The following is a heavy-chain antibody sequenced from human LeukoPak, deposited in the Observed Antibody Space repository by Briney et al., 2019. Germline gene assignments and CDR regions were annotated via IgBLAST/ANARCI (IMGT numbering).Heavy chain of an antibody. J-gene: IGHJ6*02. CDR3: AKDQSLKELVPYYYYGMDV. Sequence: GGSLRLSCAASGFTFGGYAMSWVRQAPGKGLEWVSVISGSGGSTNYADSVKGRFTISRDNSKNTLYLQMNSLRAEDTAVYYCAKDQSLKELVPYYYYGMDVWGQGTTVTVSS. CDR2: ISGSGGST. CDR1: GFTFGGYA. D-gene: IGHD6-13*01. V-gene: IGHV3-23*01.